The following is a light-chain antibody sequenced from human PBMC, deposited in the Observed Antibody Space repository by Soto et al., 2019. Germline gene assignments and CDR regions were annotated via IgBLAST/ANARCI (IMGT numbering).Light chain of an antibody. J-gene: IGKJ2*01. CDR3: QQYYNWPPYT. CDR2: GAS. CDR1: QTVRNN. V-gene: IGKV3-15*01. Sequence: EFVLTQSPGTLSLSPGERATLSCRASQTVRNNYLAWYQQKPGQTPRLLIYGASTRATGVPPRFSGSRSGTEFTLTISSLQSEDFAVYYCQQYYNWPPYTFGQGTKVDI.